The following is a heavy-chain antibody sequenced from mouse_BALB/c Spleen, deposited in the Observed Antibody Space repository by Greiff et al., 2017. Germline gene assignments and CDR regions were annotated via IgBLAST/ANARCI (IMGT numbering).Heavy chain of an antibody. CDR1: GFSLTGYG. V-gene: IGHV2-6-7*01. CDR2: IWGDGST. D-gene: IGHD1-1*01. CDR3: ARDGNYGSSSAMDY. J-gene: IGHJ4*01. Sequence: VHLVESGPGLVAPSQSLSITCTVSGFSLTGYGVNWVRQPPGKGLEWLGMIWGDGSTDYNSALKSRLSISKDNAKSQVFLKMNSLQTADTARYYVARDGNYGSSSAMDYWGQGTSVTVSS.